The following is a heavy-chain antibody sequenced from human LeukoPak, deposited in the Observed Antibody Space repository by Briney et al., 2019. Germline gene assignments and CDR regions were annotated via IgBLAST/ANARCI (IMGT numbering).Heavy chain of an antibody. J-gene: IGHJ6*04. CDR1: GFTVSSNY. CDR3: ARAKGYSIYYYGMDV. Sequence: GGSLRLSCAASGFTVSSNYMSWVRQAPGKGLEWVSVIYSGGSTYYADSVKGRFTISRDNSKNTLYLQMNSLRAEDTAVYYCARAKGYSIYYYGMDVWGKGTTVTVSS. D-gene: IGHD1-26*01. V-gene: IGHV3-53*05. CDR2: IYSGGST.